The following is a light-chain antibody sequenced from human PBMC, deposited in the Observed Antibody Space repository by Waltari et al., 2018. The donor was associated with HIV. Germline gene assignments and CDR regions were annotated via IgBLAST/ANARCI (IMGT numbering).Light chain of an antibody. CDR1: QSLFRSSNNLNF. V-gene: IGKV4-1*01. CDR2: WAS. J-gene: IGKJ3*01. CDR3: QQCYSVPVT. Sequence: DIVMTQSPDSLAVSLGERATLNCTSSQSLFRSSNNLNFLAWYQQKPGQPPKLLIYWASTRESGVPDRFSGSGSGTDFTLTISSLQAEDVAVYYCQQCYSVPVTFGPGTKVDIK.